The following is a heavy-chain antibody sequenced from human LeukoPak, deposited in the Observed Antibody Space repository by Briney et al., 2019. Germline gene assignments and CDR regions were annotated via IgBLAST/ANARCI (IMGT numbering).Heavy chain of an antibody. Sequence: GESLKISCKGFGYSNTSYWIARVRQMLGKGLEWMGIIYPDDSDIRYSPSFQGQVTISADKSISTAYLQWSSLKASDTAIYYCARRYNGDYQNFFDFWGQGTLVTVSP. CDR1: GYSNTSYW. CDR3: ARRYNGDYQNFFDF. J-gene: IGHJ4*02. D-gene: IGHD4-17*01. V-gene: IGHV5-51*01. CDR2: IYPDDSDI.